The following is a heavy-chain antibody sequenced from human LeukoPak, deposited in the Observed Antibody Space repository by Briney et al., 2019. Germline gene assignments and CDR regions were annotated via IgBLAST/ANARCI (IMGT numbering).Heavy chain of an antibody. J-gene: IGHJ4*02. CDR1: GGSISSSSYY. D-gene: IGHD2-2*01. Sequence: SETLSLTCTVSGGSISSSSYYWGWIRQPPGKGLEWIGSIYYSGSTYYNPSLKSRVTISVDTSKNQFSLKLSSVTAADTAVYYCARLYCSSTSCYLAYFDYWGQGTLVTVSS. V-gene: IGHV4-39*07. CDR2: IYYSGST. CDR3: ARLYCSSTSCYLAYFDY.